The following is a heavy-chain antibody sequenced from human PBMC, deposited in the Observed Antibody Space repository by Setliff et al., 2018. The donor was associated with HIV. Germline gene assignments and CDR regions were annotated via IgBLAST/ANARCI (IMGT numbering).Heavy chain of an antibody. CDR1: GGSVNSATYY. D-gene: IGHD5-18*01. V-gene: IGHV4-31*03. CDR3: AREGKTAMVTKYDY. J-gene: IGHJ4*02. Sequence: SETLSLTCTVSGGSVNSATYYWSWIRQHPGKGLGWIGYIDYSGSAFYNPSLKSRITISVDTSKNQFSLRMKSVTAADTAMYYCAREGKTAMVTKYDYWGQGTMVTVSS. CDR2: IDYSGSA.